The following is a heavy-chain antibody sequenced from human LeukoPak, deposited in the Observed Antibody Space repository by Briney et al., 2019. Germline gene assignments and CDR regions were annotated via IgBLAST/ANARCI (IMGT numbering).Heavy chain of an antibody. CDR3: ARDVSHYDSSGSPAFDY. D-gene: IGHD3-22*01. CDR1: GFTFSDYY. CDR2: ISSSGSTI. J-gene: IGHJ4*02. V-gene: IGHV3-11*04. Sequence: GGSLRLSCAASGFTFSDYYMSWIRQAPGKGLEWVSYISSSGSTIYYADSVKGRFTISRDNAKNSLYLQMNSLRAEDTAVYYCARDVSHYDSSGSPAFDYWGQGTLVTVSS.